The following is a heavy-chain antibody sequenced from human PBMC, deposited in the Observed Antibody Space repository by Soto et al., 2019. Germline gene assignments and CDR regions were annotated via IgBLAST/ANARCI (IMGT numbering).Heavy chain of an antibody. V-gene: IGHV3-30*18. Sequence: PGGSLRLSCAASGFTFSSYGMHWVRQAPGKGLEWVAVISYDGSKKDYADSVKGRFTISRDNSKNTLYLRMNSLRAEDTAIYYCAKDRGALRWSEEHYYFDYWGQGTLVTVSS. J-gene: IGHJ4*02. D-gene: IGHD4-17*01. CDR3: AKDRGALRWSEEHYYFDY. CDR2: ISYDGSKK. CDR1: GFTFSSYG.